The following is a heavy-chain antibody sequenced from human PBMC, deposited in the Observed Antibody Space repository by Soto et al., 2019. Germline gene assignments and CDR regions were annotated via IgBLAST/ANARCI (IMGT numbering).Heavy chain of an antibody. D-gene: IGHD5-18*01. J-gene: IGHJ4*02. CDR3: ARDMSRDGYNAFDY. V-gene: IGHV1-69*13. CDR2: IIPIFGTA. Sequence: ASVKVSCKASGGTFSSYAISWVRQAPGQGLEWMGGIIPIFGTANYAQKFQGRVTITADESTSTAYMELSSLRSEDTAVYYCARDMSRDGYNAFDYWGQGTLVTVYS. CDR1: GGTFSSYA.